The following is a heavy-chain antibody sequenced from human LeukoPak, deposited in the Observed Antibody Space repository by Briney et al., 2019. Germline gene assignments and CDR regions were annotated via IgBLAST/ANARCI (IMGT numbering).Heavy chain of an antibody. Sequence: GGSLRPSCAASGFTSCADVMSSVPQAPGPGLEWFSAISGSDGSTYYAESVKGRFTIPRDNSKTTPYLHVNSPRAEPTAGQYIARGIWRFDPWGQGTLVTVSS. CDR1: GFTSCADV. J-gene: IGHJ5*02. D-gene: IGHD2/OR15-2a*01. CDR3: ARGIWRFDP. CDR2: ISGSDGST. V-gene: IGHV3-23*01.